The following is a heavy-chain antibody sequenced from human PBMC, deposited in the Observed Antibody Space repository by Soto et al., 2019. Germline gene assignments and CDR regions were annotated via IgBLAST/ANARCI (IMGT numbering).Heavy chain of an antibody. CDR3: ARISVDKFDY. D-gene: IGHD3-9*01. CDR2: IYYSGST. Sequence: SETLSLTCTVSGGSISSYYWSWIRQPPGKGLEWIGYIYYSGSTNYNPSLKSRITIPVDTSKNQFSLKLSSVTAADTAVYYCARISVDKFDYWGQGTLVTVSS. J-gene: IGHJ4*02. CDR1: GGSISSYY. V-gene: IGHV4-59*01.